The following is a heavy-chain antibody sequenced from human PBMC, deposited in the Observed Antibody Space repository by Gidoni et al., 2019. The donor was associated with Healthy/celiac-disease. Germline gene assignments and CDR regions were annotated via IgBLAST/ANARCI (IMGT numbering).Heavy chain of an antibody. CDR3: ARDSVHRWLVPYYFDY. Sequence: EVQLVESGGGLVQPGGSLRLSCAASGFTFSRYSMNWVRQAPGKGLEWVSYISSSSSTIYYADSVKGRFTISRDNAKNSLYLQMNSLRAEDTAVYYCARDSVHRWLVPYYFDYWGQGTLVTVSS. V-gene: IGHV3-48*01. J-gene: IGHJ4*02. D-gene: IGHD6-19*01. CDR1: GFTFSRYS. CDR2: ISSSSSTI.